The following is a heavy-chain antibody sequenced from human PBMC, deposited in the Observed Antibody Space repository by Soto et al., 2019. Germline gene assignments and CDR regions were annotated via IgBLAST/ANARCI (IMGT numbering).Heavy chain of an antibody. J-gene: IGHJ4*02. CDR2: ISSSSSTI. D-gene: IGHD2-15*01. Sequence: GGSLRLSCAASGFTFSSYSMNWVRQAPGKGLEWVSYISSSSSTIYYADSAKGRFTISRDNAKNSLYLQMNSLRAEDTAVYYCARDSNTPYCSGGSCSLDYWGQGTLVTVSS. V-gene: IGHV3-48*01. CDR1: GFTFSSYS. CDR3: ARDSNTPYCSGGSCSLDY.